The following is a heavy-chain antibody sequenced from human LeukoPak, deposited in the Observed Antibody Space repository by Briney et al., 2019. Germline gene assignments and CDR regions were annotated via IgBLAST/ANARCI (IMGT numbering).Heavy chain of an antibody. D-gene: IGHD2-2*01. CDR3: ARQAYSYQLLVSWFDP. CDR2: IYTSGST. J-gene: IGHJ5*02. Sequence: PSETLSLTCTVSGGSISSYYWSRIRQPPGKGLEWIGYIYTSGSTNYNPSLKSRVTISVDTSKNQFSLKLSSVTAADTAVYYCARQAYSYQLLVSWFDPWGQGTLVTVSS. CDR1: GGSISSYY. V-gene: IGHV4-4*09.